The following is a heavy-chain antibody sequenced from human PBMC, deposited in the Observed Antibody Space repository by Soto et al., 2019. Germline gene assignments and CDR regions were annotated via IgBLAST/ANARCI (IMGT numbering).Heavy chain of an antibody. D-gene: IGHD3-22*01. J-gene: IGHJ4*02. CDR2: ISGSGGST. CDR1: GFTFSSYA. V-gene: IGHV3-23*01. Sequence: GGSLRLSCAASGFTFSSYAMSWVRQAPGKGLEWVSAISGSGGSTYYADSVKGRFTISRDNSKNTLYLQMNSLRAEDTAVYYCAKDHYYDSSGYQYYFDYWGQGTLVTVSS. CDR3: AKDHYYDSSGYQYYFDY.